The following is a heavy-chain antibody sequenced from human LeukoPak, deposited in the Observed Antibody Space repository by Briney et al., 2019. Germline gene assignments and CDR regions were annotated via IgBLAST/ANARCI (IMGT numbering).Heavy chain of an antibody. CDR1: GGTFSSYA. D-gene: IGHD3-16*02. Sequence: GASVKVSCKASGGTFSSYAISWVRQAPGQGLEWMGRIIPILGIANYAQKFQGRVTITADKSTSTAYMELSSLRSEDTAVYYCARDPPRLGELSLYLWFDPWGQGTLVTVSS. CDR2: IIPILGIA. CDR3: ARDPPRLGELSLYLWFDP. V-gene: IGHV1-69*04. J-gene: IGHJ5*02.